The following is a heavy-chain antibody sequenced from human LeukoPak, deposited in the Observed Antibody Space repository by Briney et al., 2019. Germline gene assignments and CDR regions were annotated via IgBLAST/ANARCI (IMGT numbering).Heavy chain of an antibody. D-gene: IGHD1-26*01. CDR1: GYSFTSYW. CDR2: IQPGDSET. CDR3: ATSPQGDFDN. V-gene: IGHV5-51*01. J-gene: IGHJ4*02. Sequence: GESLKISCKASGYSFTSYWIGWVRQMPGKGLEWMAIIQPGDSETRYSPSFQGQVTISADKSITTASPQWTSLKASDTAMYYCATSPQGDFDNWGQGTLVIVSS.